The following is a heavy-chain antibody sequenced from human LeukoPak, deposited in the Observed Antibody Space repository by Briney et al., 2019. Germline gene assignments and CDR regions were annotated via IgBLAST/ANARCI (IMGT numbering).Heavy chain of an antibody. V-gene: IGHV3-7*04. CDR3: ARAKRNAFDI. Sequence: SVKGRFTISRDNAKNSLYLQMNSLRAEDMAVYYCARAKRNAFDIWGQGTMVTVSS. J-gene: IGHJ3*02.